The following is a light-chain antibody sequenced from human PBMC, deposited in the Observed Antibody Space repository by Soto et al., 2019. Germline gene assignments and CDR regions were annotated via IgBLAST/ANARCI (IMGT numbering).Light chain of an antibody. CDR1: QSVSNY. CDR3: QQRSNWPST. Sequence: EIVLTQSPATLSLSPGERATLSCMASQSVSNYLAWYQQKPGQAPRLLMYDASSRATDIPARFSGSGSGTDFTLTISSLEPEDFAVYYCQQRSNWPSTFGGGTKVEI. J-gene: IGKJ4*01. V-gene: IGKV3-11*01. CDR2: DAS.